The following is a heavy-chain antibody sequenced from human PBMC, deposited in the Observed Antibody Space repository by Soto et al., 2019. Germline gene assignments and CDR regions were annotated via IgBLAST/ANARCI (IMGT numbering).Heavy chain of an antibody. V-gene: IGHV1-46*01. D-gene: IGHD5-12*01. CDR1: GYTFTSYY. Sequence: ASVKVSCKASGYTFTSYYMHWVRQAPGQGLEWMGIINPSGGSTSYAQKFQGRVTMTRDTSRSTVYMELSSLRSEDTAVYYCARAGYNYGVSEYWGQGTRVTVSS. J-gene: IGHJ4*02. CDR3: ARAGYNYGVSEY. CDR2: INPSGGST.